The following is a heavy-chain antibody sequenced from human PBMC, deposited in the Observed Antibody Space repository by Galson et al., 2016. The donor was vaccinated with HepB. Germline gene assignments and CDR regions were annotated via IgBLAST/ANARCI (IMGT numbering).Heavy chain of an antibody. CDR3: SRRGRGRVWGRGESFYMDV. CDR2: TSPNSGKT. V-gene: IGHV1-8*01. D-gene: IGHD3-16*01. Sequence: SCKASGYTFSSYDVDWVRQATGQGLEWMGWTSPNSGKTGFAQKFQGRVTMTRNTSISATFMELSSLRSEDTAVYYCSRRGRGRVWGRGESFYMDVWGKGTTVTVS. J-gene: IGHJ6*03. CDR1: GYTFSSYD.